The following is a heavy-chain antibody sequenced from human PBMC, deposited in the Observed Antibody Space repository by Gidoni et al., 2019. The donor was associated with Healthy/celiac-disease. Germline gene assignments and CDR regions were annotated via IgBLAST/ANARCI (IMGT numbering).Heavy chain of an antibody. V-gene: IGHV4-4*07. CDR3: ARGRLEWLPVVDY. J-gene: IGHJ4*02. CDR2: IYTSGST. D-gene: IGHD3-3*01. Sequence: QVQLQESRPGLVKPSETLSLTCTVAGGAISSYYWSWLRQPAGKGLEWIGRIYTSGSTNYHPSLKSRVTMSVDTSKNQFSLKLSSVTAADTAVYYCARGRLEWLPVVDYWGQGTLVTVSS. CDR1: GGAISSYY.